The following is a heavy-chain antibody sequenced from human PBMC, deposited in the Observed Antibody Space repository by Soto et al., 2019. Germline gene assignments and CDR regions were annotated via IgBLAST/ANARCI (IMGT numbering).Heavy chain of an antibody. CDR3: ARKRDYFDY. CDR2: ISYDGSKT. V-gene: IGHV3-30-3*01. CDR1: GFTFSSHS. Sequence: GGSLRLSCAASGFTFSSHSLHWVRQAPGKGLEWVAVISYDGSKTYYADSVKGRFTISSDNSKNTLYLQMNSLRAEDTALYYCARKRDYFDYWGQGALVTVSS. J-gene: IGHJ4*02.